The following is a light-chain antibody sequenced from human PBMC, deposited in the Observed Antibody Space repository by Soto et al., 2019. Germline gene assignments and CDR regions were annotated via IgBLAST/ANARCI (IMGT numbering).Light chain of an antibody. Sequence: DILMTQTPLSPPASLGQPTSISCRSSQSLVHGDGSTYLSWLQQRPGLPPTLLIYKISNRLCGVPYRFSGSGAGTEFTLKISRVEPEDVGIYYCKQGTRFPYTFGRGTKLEIK. CDR2: KIS. CDR3: KQGTRFPYT. V-gene: IGKV2-24*01. CDR1: QSLVHGDGSTY. J-gene: IGKJ2*01.